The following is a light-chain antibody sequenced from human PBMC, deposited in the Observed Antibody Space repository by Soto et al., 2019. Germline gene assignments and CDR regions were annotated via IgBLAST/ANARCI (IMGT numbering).Light chain of an antibody. J-gene: IGKJ5*01. CDR2: GAS. CDR1: QSVGSN. CDR3: QQYSNWPLT. V-gene: IGKV3-15*01. Sequence: EIVMTQSPVTLSVSPGERATLSCRASQSVGSNLAWYQQKPGQAPRLLFYGASTRATGIPARFSGSGSGTEFTLTISSLQSEDFAVYYCQQYSNWPLTFGQGTRLEIK.